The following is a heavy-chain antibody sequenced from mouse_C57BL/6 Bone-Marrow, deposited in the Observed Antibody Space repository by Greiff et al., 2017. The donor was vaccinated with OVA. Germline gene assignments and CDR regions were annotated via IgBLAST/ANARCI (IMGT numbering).Heavy chain of an antibody. V-gene: IGHV5-17*01. J-gene: IGHJ1*03. CDR3: ARINYWYFDV. Sequence: EVQVVESGGGLVKPGGSLKLSCAASGFTFSDYGMHWVRQAPEKGLEWVAYISSGSSTIYYADTVKGRFTISRDNAKNTLFLQMTSLRSEYTAMYYCARINYWYFDVWGTGTTVTVSS. CDR2: ISSGSSTI. CDR1: GFTFSDYG.